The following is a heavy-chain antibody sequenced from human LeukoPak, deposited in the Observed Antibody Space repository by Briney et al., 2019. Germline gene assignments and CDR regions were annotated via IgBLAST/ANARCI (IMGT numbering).Heavy chain of an antibody. V-gene: IGHV4-39*01. CDR2: IYYSGST. CDR1: GGSISSSSYY. J-gene: IGHJ6*03. D-gene: IGHD3-22*01. CDR3: ARALTDSSGYYDYYMDV. Sequence: PSETLSLTCTASGGSISSSSYYWGWIRQPPGKGLEWIGSIYYSGSTYYNPSLKSRVTISVDTSKNQFSLKLSSVTAADTAVYYCARALTDSSGYYDYYMDVWGKGTTVTVSS.